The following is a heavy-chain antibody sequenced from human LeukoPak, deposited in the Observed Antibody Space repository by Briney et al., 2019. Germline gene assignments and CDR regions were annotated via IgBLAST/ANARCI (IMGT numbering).Heavy chain of an antibody. CDR1: GFTFSTHG. Sequence: GGTLRLSCAASGFTFSTHGMHWVRQAPDKGLEWVAFIRYDGINKYYADSVKGRFTISRDSFKNTLYLQMNSLRAEDTAVYYCAKEGDYYGSGSYRDGFDIWGQGTRATVSS. CDR2: IRYDGINK. CDR3: AKEGDYYGSGSYRDGFDI. V-gene: IGHV3-30*02. D-gene: IGHD3-10*01. J-gene: IGHJ3*02.